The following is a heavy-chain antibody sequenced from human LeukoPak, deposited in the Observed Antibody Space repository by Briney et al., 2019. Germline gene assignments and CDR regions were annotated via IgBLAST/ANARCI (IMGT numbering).Heavy chain of an antibody. CDR3: AKDRGIAAAGTSYYFDY. CDR2: IRYDGSNK. D-gene: IGHD6-13*01. CDR1: GFTFSSYG. V-gene: IGHV3-30*02. J-gene: IGHJ4*02. Sequence: GGSLRLSCAASGFTFSSYGMHWVRQAPGKGLEWVAFIRYDGSNKYYADSVKGRFTISRDNSKNTLYLQMNSLRAEDTAVYYCAKDRGIAAAGTSYYFDYWGQGTLVTVSS.